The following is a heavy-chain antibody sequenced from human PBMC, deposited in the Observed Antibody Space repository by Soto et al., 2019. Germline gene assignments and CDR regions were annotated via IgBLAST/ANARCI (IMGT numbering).Heavy chain of an antibody. Sequence: QVQLVQSGAEVKKPGSSVKVSCKASGGTFSSYAISWVRQAPGQGLEWMGGIIPIFGTANYAQKFQGRVTITADESTSTAYRERSSLRSEDTAVYYCARTSMVRGGGDLDYWGQGTLVTVSS. CDR2: IIPIFGTA. V-gene: IGHV1-69*01. CDR3: ARTSMVRGGGDLDY. CDR1: GGTFSSYA. D-gene: IGHD3-10*01. J-gene: IGHJ4*02.